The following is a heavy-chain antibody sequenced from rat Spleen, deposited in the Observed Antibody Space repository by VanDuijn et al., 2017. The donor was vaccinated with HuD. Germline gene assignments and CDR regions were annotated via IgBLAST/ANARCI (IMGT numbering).Heavy chain of an antibody. D-gene: IGHD3-1*01. CDR3: TTARNVPSYWYFDF. CDR1: GFTFSDYY. Sequence: EVQLVESDGGLVQPGRSLKLSCAASGFTFSDYYMAWVRQAPTKGLEWVATISYDGSNTYYRDSVKGRFTISGDDAESTLYLQMDSLRSEDTATYYCTTARNVPSYWYFDFWGPGTMVTVSS. J-gene: IGHJ1*01. CDR2: ISYDGSNT. V-gene: IGHV5-20*01.